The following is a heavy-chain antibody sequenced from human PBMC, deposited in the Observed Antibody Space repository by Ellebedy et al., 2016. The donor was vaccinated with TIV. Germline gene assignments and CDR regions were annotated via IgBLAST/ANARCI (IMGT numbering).Heavy chain of an antibody. CDR2: INRSGST. Sequence: SETLSLXXAVYGGSFSGYFWSWIRQPPGKGLEWIGEINRSGSTNYNPSLKSRLTVSVDTSKNQFSLKLSSVTAADTAVYYCARDYGGNSFFVAYWGQGTLVTVSS. CDR1: GGSFSGYF. D-gene: IGHD4-23*01. J-gene: IGHJ4*02. CDR3: ARDYGGNSFFVAY. V-gene: IGHV4-34*01.